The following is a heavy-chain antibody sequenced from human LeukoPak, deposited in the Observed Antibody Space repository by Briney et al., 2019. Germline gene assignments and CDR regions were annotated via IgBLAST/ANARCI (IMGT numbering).Heavy chain of an antibody. J-gene: IGHJ4*02. CDR2: FDPEDGET. Sequence: GASVKVSCKVSGYTLTELSMHWVRQAPGKGLEWMGGFDPEDGETIYAQKFQGRVTMTEDTSTDTAYMELSSLRSEDTAVCYCATDLHSSGYYYFDYWGQGTLVTVSS. V-gene: IGHV1-24*01. CDR1: GYTLTELS. D-gene: IGHD3-22*01. CDR3: ATDLHSSGYYYFDY.